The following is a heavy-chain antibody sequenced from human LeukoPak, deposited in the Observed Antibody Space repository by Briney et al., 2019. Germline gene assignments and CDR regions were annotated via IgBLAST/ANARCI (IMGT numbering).Heavy chain of an antibody. D-gene: IGHD2-15*01. V-gene: IGHV3-23*01. CDR3: AKDPYCSGGTCYGMDV. CDR1: GFTFSNYA. Sequence: GGSLRLSCAASGFTFSNYAMTWVRQAPGKGLEWVSGISVSGGSTYYADSVKGRFTISRDNSKNTLYLQMSSLGADDTAAYYCAKDPYCSGGTCYGMDVWGQGTTVTVSS. CDR2: ISVSGGST. J-gene: IGHJ6*02.